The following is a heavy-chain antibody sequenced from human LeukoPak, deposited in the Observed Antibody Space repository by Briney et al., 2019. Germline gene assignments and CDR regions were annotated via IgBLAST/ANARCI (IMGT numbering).Heavy chain of an antibody. J-gene: IGHJ4*02. CDR1: GFTFSSYW. CDR2: IKQDSSEM. V-gene: IGHV3-7*02. D-gene: IGHD4-23*01. Sequence: GGSLRLSCAASGFTFSSYWMSWVRQAPGTGLEWVANIKQDSSEMYYVDSVRGRFTISRDSARESVYLQMNSLRAEDTAVYCCATFPRPYGGFDYWGRGTLVTVSS. CDR3: ATFPRPYGGFDY.